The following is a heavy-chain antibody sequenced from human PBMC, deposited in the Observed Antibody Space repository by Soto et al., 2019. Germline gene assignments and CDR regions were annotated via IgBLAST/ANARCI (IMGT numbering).Heavy chain of an antibody. CDR2: IYYTGST. Sequence: SETLSLTCTVSGGSISNYYWTWIRQPPGKGLEWLGFIYYTGSTNYNPSLKSRVTISLDASKSQFSLKLSSVTAVDSAVYYCARAGYSYATGYYFDYWGHGTLVTVSS. CDR3: ARAGYSYATGYYFDY. V-gene: IGHV4-59*01. CDR1: GGSISNYY. J-gene: IGHJ4*01. D-gene: IGHD5-12*01.